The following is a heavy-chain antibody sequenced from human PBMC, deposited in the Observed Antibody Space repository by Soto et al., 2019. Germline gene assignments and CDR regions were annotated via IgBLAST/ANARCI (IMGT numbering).Heavy chain of an antibody. J-gene: IGHJ6*03. CDR2: ISWNSGSI. Sequence: PGGSLRLSCAASGFTFDDYAMHWVRQAPGKGLEWVSGISWNSGSIGYADSVKGRFTISRDNAKNSLYLQMNSLRAEDTALYYRAKSAAGRSYYYYYMDVWGKGTTVTVSS. D-gene: IGHD6-25*01. CDR3: AKSAAGRSYYYYYMDV. V-gene: IGHV3-9*01. CDR1: GFTFDDYA.